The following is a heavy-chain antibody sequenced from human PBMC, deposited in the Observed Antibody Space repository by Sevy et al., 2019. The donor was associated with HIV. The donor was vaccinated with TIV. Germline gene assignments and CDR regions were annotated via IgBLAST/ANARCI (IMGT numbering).Heavy chain of an antibody. D-gene: IGHD2-2*01. CDR2: INPNSGGT. CDR3: ARYCCSSTGPKTPLSYYFDY. J-gene: IGHJ4*02. CDR1: GYTFTGYY. V-gene: IGHV1-2*02. Sequence: ASVKVSCKASGYTFTGYYMHWVRQAPGQGLEWMGWINPNSGGTNYAQKFQGRVTMTRDTPISTAYMELSRLRSDDTAVYYCARYCCSSTGPKTPLSYYFDYWGQGTLVTVSS.